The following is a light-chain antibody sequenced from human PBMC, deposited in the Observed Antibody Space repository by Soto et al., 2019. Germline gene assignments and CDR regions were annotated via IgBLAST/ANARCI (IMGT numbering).Light chain of an antibody. CDR2: DVS. V-gene: IGLV2-14*01. J-gene: IGLJ1*01. CDR3: CSYTTSNTRQIV. Sequence: QSALTQPASVSGSPGQSITSSCTGTSSDVGGYNYVSWYQQHPGKAPKFMIYDVSNRPSGVSNRFSGSKSGNTASLTISGLQAEDEADYYCCSYTTSNTRQIVFGTGT. CDR1: SSDVGGYNY.